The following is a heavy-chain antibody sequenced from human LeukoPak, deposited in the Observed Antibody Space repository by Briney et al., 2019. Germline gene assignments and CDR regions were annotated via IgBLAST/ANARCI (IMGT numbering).Heavy chain of an antibody. CDR3: ARGGYSGSGNYFDY. V-gene: IGHV3-66*01. J-gene: IGHJ4*02. CDR1: GFTVSSNY. D-gene: IGHD3-10*01. CDR2: IYTGGST. Sequence: GGSLRLSCAASGFTVSSNYMSWVRQAPGKGLEWVSVIYTGGSTYYADSVKGRFTISGDNSKNTLYLQMNSLRAEDTAVYYCARGGYSGSGNYFDYWGQGTLVAVSS.